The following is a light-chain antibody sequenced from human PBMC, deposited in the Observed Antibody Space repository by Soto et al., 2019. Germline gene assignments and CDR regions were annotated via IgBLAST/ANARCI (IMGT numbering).Light chain of an antibody. J-gene: IGKJ2*01. CDR1: QSVSSSY. CDR3: QQYGSSYT. CDR2: GAS. V-gene: IGKV3-20*01. Sequence: EIVLTQSPGTLSLSPGERATLSCRASQSVSSSYLAWYQQKPVQAPRLLIYGASSRSTGIPERFSGSGSGTDFTLTISRLEPEDFAVYYCQQYGSSYTFGQGTKLEIK.